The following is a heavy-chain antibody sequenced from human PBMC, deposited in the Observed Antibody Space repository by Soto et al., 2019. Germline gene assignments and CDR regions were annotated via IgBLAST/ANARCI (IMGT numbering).Heavy chain of an antibody. J-gene: IGHJ5*02. CDR2: IYYSGST. Sequence: SETMSLTCTVSGGSISSGDYYWSWIRQPPGKGLEWIGYIYYSGSTYYNPSLKSRVTISVDTSKNQFSLKLSSVTAAGTAVYYCAPFSLAARWFDPWGQGTLVTVSS. V-gene: IGHV4-30-4*01. CDR3: APFSLAARWFDP. D-gene: IGHD6-13*01. CDR1: GGSISSGDYY.